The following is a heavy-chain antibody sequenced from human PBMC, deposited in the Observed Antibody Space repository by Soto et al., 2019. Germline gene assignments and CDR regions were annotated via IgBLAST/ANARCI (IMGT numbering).Heavy chain of an antibody. D-gene: IGHD3-16*02. CDR2: INHSGST. J-gene: IGHJ4*02. V-gene: IGHV4-34*01. Sequence: QVQLQQWGAGLLKPSETLSLTCAVYGGSFSGYYWSWIRQPPGKGLEWIGEINHSGSTNYNPSLKSRVNISVDTSKNQFSLKLSSVTAADTAVYYCATRSRDYVWGSYRHWGQGTLVTVSS. CDR3: ATRSRDYVWGSYRH. CDR1: GGSFSGYY.